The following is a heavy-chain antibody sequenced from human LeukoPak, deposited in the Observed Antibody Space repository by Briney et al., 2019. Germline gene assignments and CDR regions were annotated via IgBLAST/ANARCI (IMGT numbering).Heavy chain of an antibody. J-gene: IGHJ5*02. CDR2: FDPEDGET. V-gene: IGHV1-24*01. Sequence: ASVKVSCKVSGYTLTELSMHWVRQAPGKGLEWMGGFDPEDGETIYAQKFQGRVTMTEDTSTDTAYMELSGLRSEDTAVYYCATDLAGELERPWFDPWGQGTLVTVSS. CDR3: ATDLAGELERPWFDP. D-gene: IGHD1-1*01. CDR1: GYTLTELS.